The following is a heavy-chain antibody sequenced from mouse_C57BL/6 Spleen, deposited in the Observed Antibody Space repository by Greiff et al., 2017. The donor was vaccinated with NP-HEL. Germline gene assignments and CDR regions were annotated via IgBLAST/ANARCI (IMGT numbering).Heavy chain of an antibody. CDR3: TTEGTTVVEFDY. D-gene: IGHD1-1*01. J-gene: IGHJ2*01. CDR1: GFNIKDDY. V-gene: IGHV14-4*01. Sequence: VQLQQSGAELVRPGASVKLSCTASGFNIKDDYMHWVKQRPEQGLEWIGWIEPENGDTEYASKFQGKATITADTSSNTAYLQLSSLTSEDTAVYYCTTEGTTVVEFDYWGQGTTLTVSS. CDR2: IEPENGDT.